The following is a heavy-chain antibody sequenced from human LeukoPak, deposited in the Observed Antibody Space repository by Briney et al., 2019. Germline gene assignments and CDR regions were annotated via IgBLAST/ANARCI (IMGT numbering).Heavy chain of an antibody. CDR2: IYYSGST. V-gene: IGHV4-31*03. J-gene: IGHJ5*02. CDR3: ARDEGIYPTSWFDP. D-gene: IGHD5-12*01. CDR1: GDSISSGGNY. Sequence: PSQTLSLTCTVSGDSISSGGNYWSWLRQHPGKGLEWIGYIYYSGSTYYNPSLKSRLTISVDTSKNQFSLKLSSVTAADTAVYYCARDEGIYPTSWFDPWGQGTLVTVSS.